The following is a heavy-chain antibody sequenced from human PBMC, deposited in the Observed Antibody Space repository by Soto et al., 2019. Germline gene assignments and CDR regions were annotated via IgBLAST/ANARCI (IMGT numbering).Heavy chain of an antibody. CDR3: ASSITIFGVVTPYYYGMDV. CDR1: GGTFSSYA. D-gene: IGHD3-3*01. CDR2: IIPIFGTA. Sequence: VASVKVSCKASGGTFSSYAISWVRQAPGQGLEWMGGIIPIFGTANYAQKFQGRVTITADESTSTAYMELSSLRSEDTAVYYCASSITIFGVVTPYYYGMDVWGQGTTVTVSS. J-gene: IGHJ6*02. V-gene: IGHV1-69*13.